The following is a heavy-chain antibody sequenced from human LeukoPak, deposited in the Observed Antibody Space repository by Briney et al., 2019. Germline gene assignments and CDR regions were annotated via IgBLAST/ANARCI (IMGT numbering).Heavy chain of an antibody. D-gene: IGHD6-19*01. Sequence: PSETLSLTCTVSGGSISSYYWSWIRQPPGKGLEWIGYIYYSGSTNYNPSLKSRVTISVDTSKNQFSLKLSSVTAADTAVYYWVRHKNGYSSASAFVYWGQGTLVTVSS. V-gene: IGHV4-59*08. CDR2: IYYSGST. CDR3: VRHKNGYSSASAFVY. J-gene: IGHJ4*02. CDR1: GGSISSYY.